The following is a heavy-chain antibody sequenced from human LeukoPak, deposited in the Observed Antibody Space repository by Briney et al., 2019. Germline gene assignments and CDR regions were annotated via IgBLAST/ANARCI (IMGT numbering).Heavy chain of an antibody. CDR2: IYYSGST. D-gene: IGHD3-3*01. CDR3: ARHPTYYDFWSGYLRLYDY. V-gene: IGHV4-39*01. CDR1: GGSISSSDYY. J-gene: IGHJ4*02. Sequence: SETLSLTCTVSGGSISSSDYYWDWIRQPPGKGPEWIGSIYYSGSTYYNPSLKSRVTISVDTSRNQFSLKLSSVTAADTAVYYCARHPTYYDFWSGYLRLYDYWGQGTLVTVSS.